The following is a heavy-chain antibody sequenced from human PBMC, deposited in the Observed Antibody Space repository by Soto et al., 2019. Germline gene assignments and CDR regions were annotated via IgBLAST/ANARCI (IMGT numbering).Heavy chain of an antibody. Sequence: GASVKVSCKASGGTFSSYAICWVRQAPGQGLEWMGEIIPIFGTANYAQKFQGRVTITADESTSTAYMELSSLRSEDTAVYYCARDRGPSSGYYPYWFDPWGQGTLVTVSS. CDR3: ARDRGPSSGYYPYWFDP. J-gene: IGHJ5*02. V-gene: IGHV1-69*13. CDR1: GGTFSSYA. D-gene: IGHD3-22*01. CDR2: IIPIFGTA.